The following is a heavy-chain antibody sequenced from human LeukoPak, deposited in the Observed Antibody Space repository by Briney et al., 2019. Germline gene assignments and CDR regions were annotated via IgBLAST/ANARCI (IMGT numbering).Heavy chain of an antibody. J-gene: IGHJ3*02. CDR1: GYTFTSYD. Sequence: ASVNVSCKASGYTFTSYDINWVRQATGQGLEWLGWMNPNSANTGYAQKFQGRVTITRNTSITTAYMELNSLRSEDTAVYYCARADNWNAFDIWGQGTMVTVSS. CDR3: ARADNWNAFDI. V-gene: IGHV1-8*03. D-gene: IGHD1-1*01. CDR2: MNPNSANT.